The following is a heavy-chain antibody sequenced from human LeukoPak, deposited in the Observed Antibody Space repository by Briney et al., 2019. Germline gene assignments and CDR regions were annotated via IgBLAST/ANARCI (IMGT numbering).Heavy chain of an antibody. CDR3: ARAHYYDSSGYYSPGIGY. Sequence: GGSLRLSCAASGFTFSSYWMHWVRQAPGKGLVWVSSISSSSSYIYYADSVKGRFTISRDNAKNSLYLQMNSLRAEDTAVYYCARAHYYDSSGYYSPGIGYWGQGTLVTVSS. D-gene: IGHD3-22*01. CDR2: ISSSSSYI. V-gene: IGHV3-21*01. J-gene: IGHJ4*02. CDR1: GFTFSSYW.